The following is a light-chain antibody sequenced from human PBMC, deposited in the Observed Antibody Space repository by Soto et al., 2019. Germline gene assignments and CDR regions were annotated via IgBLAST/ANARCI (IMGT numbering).Light chain of an antibody. V-gene: IGKV3-15*01. CDR3: QQHNNGPLP. CDR2: GAS. Sequence: EIVMTQSPATLSVSPGERATLSCRASQSVSSNLAWYQQKRGQAPSLLVYGASTRATGIPARFSGSGSGTQFNLTISCLQSEDFGVYYCQQHNNGPLPVGGGTTVDI. J-gene: IGKJ4*01. CDR1: QSVSSN.